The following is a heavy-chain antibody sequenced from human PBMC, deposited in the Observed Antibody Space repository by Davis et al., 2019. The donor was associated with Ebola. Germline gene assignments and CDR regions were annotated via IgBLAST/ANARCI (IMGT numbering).Heavy chain of an antibody. CDR2: INPSGGST. CDR1: GYTFTSYY. D-gene: IGHD6-19*01. CDR3: ATDGRQWPPTYYFEY. Sequence: AASVKVSCKASGYTFTSYYMHWVRQAPGQGLEWMGIINPSGGSTSYAQKFQGRVTITADESTSTAYMELSSLRSEDTAVYYCATDGRQWPPTYYFEYWGQGTLVSVSS. V-gene: IGHV1-46*01. J-gene: IGHJ4*02.